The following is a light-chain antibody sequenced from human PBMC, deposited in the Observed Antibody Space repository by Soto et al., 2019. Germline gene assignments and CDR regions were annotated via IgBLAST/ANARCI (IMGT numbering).Light chain of an antibody. CDR2: DVR. J-gene: IGLJ1*01. V-gene: IGLV2-8*01. CDR1: TSDVGAYNY. Sequence: QSALTQPPSASGSPGQSVTISCTGTTSDVGAYNYVSWYQQHPGKAPKLMIYDVRNRPAGVPDRCSGSKSSNTASLTVSGRQADDEGDYYCSSYGGSNNFVFGTGTKVTVL. CDR3: SSYGGSNNFV.